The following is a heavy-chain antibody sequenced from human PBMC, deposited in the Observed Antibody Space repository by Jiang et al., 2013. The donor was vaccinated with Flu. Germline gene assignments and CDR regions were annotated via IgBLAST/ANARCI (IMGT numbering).Heavy chain of an antibody. CDR3: ASARDGTTRWDY. V-gene: IGHV5-51*01. D-gene: IGHD1-1*01. CDR2: IYPRDSNT. CDR1: GYMFTTYW. Sequence: SLKISCQASGYMFTTYWIGWVRLVPGKGLEWMGIIYPRDSNTKYSPSFQGQVTISADKSITTAFLQWTSLKASDTAMYFCASARDGTTRWDYWGQGTLVTVSS. J-gene: IGHJ4*02.